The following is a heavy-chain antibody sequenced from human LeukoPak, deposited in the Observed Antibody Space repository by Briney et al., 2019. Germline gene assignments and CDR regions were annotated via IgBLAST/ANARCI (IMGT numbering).Heavy chain of an antibody. Sequence: GGSLRLSCEASGFTLSDHYMDWVRQAPGKGLEWVGRSRGKANSYTTEYAASVKGRFTVSRDDSKISLYLQMNSLKAEDTAVYYCVRIAGGNYYFDYWGQGTLVTVSS. J-gene: IGHJ4*02. D-gene: IGHD3-16*01. V-gene: IGHV3-72*01. CDR1: GFTLSDHY. CDR2: SRGKANSYTT. CDR3: VRIAGGNYYFDY.